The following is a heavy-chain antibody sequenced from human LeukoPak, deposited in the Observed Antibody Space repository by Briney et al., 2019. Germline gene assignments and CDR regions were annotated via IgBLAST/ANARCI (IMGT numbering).Heavy chain of an antibody. CDR2: IYPGDSDT. Sequence: GESLKISCKGSGYSFTTYWIGWVRQMPGKGLEWMGIIYPGDSDTRYSPPFQGQVTISADKSISTAYLQWSSLKASDTAMYYCARRPDYMGAHIDYWGQGTLVTVSS. V-gene: IGHV5-51*01. J-gene: IGHJ4*02. CDR1: GYSFTTYW. D-gene: IGHD4-11*01. CDR3: ARRPDYMGAHIDY.